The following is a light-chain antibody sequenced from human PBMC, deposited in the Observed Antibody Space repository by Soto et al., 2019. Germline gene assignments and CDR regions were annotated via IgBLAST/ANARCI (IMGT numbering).Light chain of an antibody. CDR3: QQYKSYSLT. Sequence: DMTQSQSTLSASVGDRVTITCRASQGMTSWLAWYQQKPGKAPKRLIYDASSLESGVPSRFSGSGSGTEFTLTISSLQPDDFATYYCQQYKSYSLTCGGGTKVDI. J-gene: IGKJ4*01. CDR1: QGMTSW. CDR2: DAS. V-gene: IGKV1-5*01.